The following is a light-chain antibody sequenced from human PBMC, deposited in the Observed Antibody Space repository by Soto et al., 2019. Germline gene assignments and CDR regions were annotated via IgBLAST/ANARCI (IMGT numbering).Light chain of an antibody. Sequence: QSVLTQPPSASASLGASVTLTCTLSSGYSNYKVDWYQQRPGKGPRFVMRVGTGGIVGSKGDGIPDRFSVLSSGLNRYLTINNIQEEDESDYYCGADHGGGSNFVYVFGTGTKLTVL. CDR2: VGTGGIVG. CDR1: SGYSNYK. CDR3: GADHGGGSNFVYV. V-gene: IGLV9-49*01. J-gene: IGLJ1*01.